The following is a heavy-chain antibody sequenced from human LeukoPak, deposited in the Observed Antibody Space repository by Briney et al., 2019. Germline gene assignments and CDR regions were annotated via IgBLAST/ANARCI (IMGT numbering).Heavy chain of an antibody. CDR3: ARSLRGAAHHFDY. CDR2: IYYSGNT. V-gene: IGHV4-39*01. J-gene: IGHJ4*02. D-gene: IGHD6-6*01. Sequence: PSETLSLTCTVSGGAISGSSYYWGWIRQPPGKGLGWIGSIYYSGNTFHNPSLKSRVTISVDTSKNQFSLNLSSVTAADTAVYYCARSLRGAAHHFDYWGQGTLVTVSS. CDR1: GGAISGSSYY.